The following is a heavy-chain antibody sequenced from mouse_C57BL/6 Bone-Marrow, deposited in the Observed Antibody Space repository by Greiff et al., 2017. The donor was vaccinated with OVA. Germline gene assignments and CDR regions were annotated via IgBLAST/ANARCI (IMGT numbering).Heavy chain of an antibody. Sequence: QVQLQQSGAELVMPGASVKLSCKASGYTFTSYWMHWVKQRPGQGLEWIGEIDPSDSYTNYNQKFKGKSTLTVDKSSSTAYMQLSSLTSEDAAVYYCARERGAYYSNYVLDYWGQGTTLTVSS. D-gene: IGHD2-5*01. CDR3: ARERGAYYSNYVLDY. CDR2: IDPSDSYT. J-gene: IGHJ2*01. V-gene: IGHV1-69*01. CDR1: GYTFTSYW.